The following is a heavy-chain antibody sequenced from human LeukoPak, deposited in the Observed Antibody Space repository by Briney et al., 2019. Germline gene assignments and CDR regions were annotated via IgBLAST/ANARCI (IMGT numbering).Heavy chain of an antibody. Sequence: GGSLRLSCTASGFTFDDHAMHWVRQAPGKGLEWVSGISWSSGRIAYADSVKGRFTISRDNAKTSLYLQMNSLRAEDTALYYCTKDIGYSTSSFGVDYWGQGTLVTVSS. D-gene: IGHD3-16*01. V-gene: IGHV3-9*01. CDR1: GFTFDDHA. CDR3: TKDIGYSTSSFGVDY. J-gene: IGHJ4*02. CDR2: ISWSSGRI.